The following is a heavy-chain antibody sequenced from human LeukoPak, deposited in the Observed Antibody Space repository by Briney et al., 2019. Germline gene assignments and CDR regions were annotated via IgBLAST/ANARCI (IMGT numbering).Heavy chain of an antibody. D-gene: IGHD2-15*01. CDR3: AKSGLNRFDY. Sequence: GGSLRLSCAASGFTFSSYSMNWVRQAPGKGLEWVSHISSSSSTIYYADSVKGRFTISRDNSKNTVYLQMNSLRAEDTAVYYCAKSGLNRFDYWGQGTLVTVSS. J-gene: IGHJ4*02. V-gene: IGHV3-48*04. CDR1: GFTFSSYS. CDR2: ISSSSSTI.